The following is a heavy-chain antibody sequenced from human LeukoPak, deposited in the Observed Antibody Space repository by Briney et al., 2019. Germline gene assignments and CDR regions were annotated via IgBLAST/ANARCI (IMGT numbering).Heavy chain of an antibody. CDR1: GFTFSSYS. CDR3: AREGYCSGGSCYDY. J-gene: IGHJ4*02. D-gene: IGHD2-15*01. V-gene: IGHV3-21*01. Sequence: PGGSLRLSCAASGFTFSSYSMNCVRQAPGKGLEWVSSISSSSSYIYYADSVKGRFTISIDNAKNSLYLQMNSLRAEDTAVYYCAREGYCSGGSCYDYWGQGTLVTVSS. CDR2: ISSSSSYI.